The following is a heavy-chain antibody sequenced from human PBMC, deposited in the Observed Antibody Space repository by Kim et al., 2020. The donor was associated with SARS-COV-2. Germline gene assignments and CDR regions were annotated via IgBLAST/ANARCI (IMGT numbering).Heavy chain of an antibody. V-gene: IGHV4-34*01. CDR3: ARGVRGLGHDY. J-gene: IGHJ4*02. Sequence: SETLSLTCAVYGGSFSGYYWSWIRQPPGKGLEWIGEINHSGSTNYNPSLKSRVTISVDTSKNQFSLKLSSVTAADTAVYYCARGVRGLGHDYWGQGTLVTVSS. CDR2: INHSGST. CDR1: GGSFSGYY. D-gene: IGHD3-10*01.